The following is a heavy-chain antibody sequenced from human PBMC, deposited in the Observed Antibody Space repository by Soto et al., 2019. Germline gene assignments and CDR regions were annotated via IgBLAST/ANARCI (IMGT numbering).Heavy chain of an antibody. CDR1: GGSFSGYY. Sequence: QVQLQQWGAGLLKPSETLSLTCAVYGGSFSGYYWSWIRQPPGKGLEWIGELNHSGSTNYNPSLKSRVTISVDTSKNQFSLKLSSVTAADTAVYYCARLRGYCSSTSCYGRGRWYFDYWGQGTLVTVSS. CDR2: LNHSGST. V-gene: IGHV4-34*01. CDR3: ARLRGYCSSTSCYGRGRWYFDY. D-gene: IGHD2-2*01. J-gene: IGHJ4*02.